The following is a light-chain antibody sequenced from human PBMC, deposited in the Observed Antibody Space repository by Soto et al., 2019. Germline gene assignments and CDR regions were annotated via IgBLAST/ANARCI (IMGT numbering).Light chain of an antibody. CDR3: SSHAGIINVV. V-gene: IGLV2-8*01. Sequence: QSALTQPPSASGSPRQSVTISCTGTSSDVGGYNYVSWYQQHPGKAPKLMIYEVTKRPSGVPDRFSGSKSGNTASLTVSGLQAEDEADYYCSSHAGIINVVFGGGTKVTVL. J-gene: IGLJ3*02. CDR2: EVT. CDR1: SSDVGGYNY.